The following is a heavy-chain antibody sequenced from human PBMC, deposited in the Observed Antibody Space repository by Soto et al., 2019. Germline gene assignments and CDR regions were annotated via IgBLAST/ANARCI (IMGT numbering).Heavy chain of an antibody. J-gene: IGHJ6*03. CDR2: IFSNDEK. D-gene: IGHD6-13*01. V-gene: IGHV2-26*01. CDR1: GFSLSNARMG. Sequence: GSGPTLVNPTETLTLTCTVSGFSLSNARMGVSWIRQPPGKALEWLAHIFSNDEKSYSTSLKSRLAISKDTSKSQVVLTMTNMDPVDTATYYCARGPQQSSYYYYMDVWGKGTTVTVSS. CDR3: ARGPQQSSYYYYMDV.